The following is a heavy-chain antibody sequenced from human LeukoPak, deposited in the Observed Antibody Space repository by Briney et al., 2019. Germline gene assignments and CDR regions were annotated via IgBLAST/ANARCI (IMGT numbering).Heavy chain of an antibody. CDR2: IYTSGST. CDR3: ARVGVDYSGNIIKYFFDY. D-gene: IGHD4-23*01. CDR1: GDSINSGSYY. J-gene: IGHJ4*02. V-gene: IGHV4-61*02. Sequence: SETLSLTCTVSGDSINSGSYYWNWIRQPAGKGLEWIGRIYTSGSTEYYPSLKSRVTISVDTSKNQFSLKLSPVTAADTAVYYCARVGVDYSGNIIKYFFDYWGQGTLVTVSS.